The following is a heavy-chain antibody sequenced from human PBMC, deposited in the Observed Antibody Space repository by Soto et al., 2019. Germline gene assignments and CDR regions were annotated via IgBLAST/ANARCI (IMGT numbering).Heavy chain of an antibody. CDR2: IYYSGST. CDR3: ARDTVRGTRGSGYYTNSNWFDP. D-gene: IGHD3-3*01. J-gene: IGHJ5*02. Sequence: PSETLSLTCTVSGGSISSGGYYWSWIRQHPGKGLEWIGYIYYSGSTYYNPSLKSRVTISVDTSKNQFSLKLSSVTAADTAVYYCARDTVRGTRGSGYYTNSNWFDPWGQGTLVTVSS. V-gene: IGHV4-31*03. CDR1: GGSISSGGYY.